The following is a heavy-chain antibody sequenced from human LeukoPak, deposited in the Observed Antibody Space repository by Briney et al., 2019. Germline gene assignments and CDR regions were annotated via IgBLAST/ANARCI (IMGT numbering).Heavy chain of an antibody. CDR1: GFTVSSNY. D-gene: IGHD3-9*01. J-gene: IGHJ4*02. CDR3: ARGRAHGYDILTGYDFGY. V-gene: IGHV3-66*01. Sequence: GGSLRLSCAASGFTVSSNYMSWVRQAPGKGLEWVSIIYTGGTTYYADSVKGRFTISRDNSKNTLYLQMNSLRTEDTAVYYCARGRAHGYDILTGYDFGYWGRGTLVTVSS. CDR2: IYTGGTT.